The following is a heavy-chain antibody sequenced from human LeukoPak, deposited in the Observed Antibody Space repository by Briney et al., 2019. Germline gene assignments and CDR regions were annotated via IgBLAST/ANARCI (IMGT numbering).Heavy chain of an antibody. D-gene: IGHD5-12*01. J-gene: IGHJ6*02. V-gene: IGHV1-24*01. CDR2: FNPEDGET. CDR3: ARARMVATYYYGMDV. Sequence: ASVKVSCKVSGYIFSELSMHWVRQAPGQGLEWMGGFNPEDGETFYAQKFQGRVTMTTDTSTSTAYMELRSLRSDDTAVYYCARARMVATYYYGMDVWGQGTTVTVSS. CDR1: GYIFSELS.